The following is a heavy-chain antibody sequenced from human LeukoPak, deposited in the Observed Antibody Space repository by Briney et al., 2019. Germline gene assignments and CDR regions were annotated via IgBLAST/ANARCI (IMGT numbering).Heavy chain of an antibody. CDR1: GGTFSSYA. J-gene: IGHJ4*02. CDR2: IIPIFGTA. V-gene: IGHV1-69*05. Sequence: ASVKVSCKASGGTFSSYAISWVRQAPGQGLEWMGRIIPIFGTANYAQKFQGRVTITTDESTSTAYMELNSLRSEQTAVYYCTIGRLYGKNFDYWGQGTLVTVSS. CDR3: TIGRLYGKNFDY. D-gene: IGHD4-17*01.